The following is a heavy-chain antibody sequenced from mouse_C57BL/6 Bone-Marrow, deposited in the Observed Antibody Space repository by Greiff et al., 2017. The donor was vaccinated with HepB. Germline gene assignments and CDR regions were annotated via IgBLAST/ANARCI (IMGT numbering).Heavy chain of an antibody. CDR3: ARDLPIYYYGSSYGY. CDR1: GFTFSSYA. CDR2: ISDGGSYT. V-gene: IGHV5-4*01. Sequence: VQLVESGGGLVKPGGSLKLSCAASGFTFSSYAMSWVRQTPEKRLEWVATISDGGSYTYYPDNVKGRFTISRDNAKNNLYLQMSHLKSEDTAMYYCARDLPIYYYGSSYGYWGQGTTLTVSS. J-gene: IGHJ2*01. D-gene: IGHD1-1*01.